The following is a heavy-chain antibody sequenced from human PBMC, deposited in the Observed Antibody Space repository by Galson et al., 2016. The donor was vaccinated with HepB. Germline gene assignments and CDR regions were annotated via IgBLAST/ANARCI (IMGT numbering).Heavy chain of an antibody. CDR3: ARRSGYDLGGAFDI. CDR1: GFSLSTSGMC. V-gene: IGHV2-70*11. D-gene: IGHD5-12*01. CDR2: IDWDDDN. J-gene: IGHJ3*02. Sequence: PALVKPTQTLTLTCTFSGFSLSTSGMCVSWIRQPPGKALEWLARIDWDDDNYYSTSLKTRLTISKDTSKHQVVLTMTNMDPVDTATYYCARRSGYDLGGAFDIWGQGTMVTVSS.